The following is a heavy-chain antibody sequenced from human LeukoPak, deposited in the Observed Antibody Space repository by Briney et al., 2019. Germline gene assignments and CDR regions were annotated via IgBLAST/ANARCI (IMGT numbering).Heavy chain of an antibody. CDR3: AKDAGYYDILTGYQPLGYFDY. CDR1: GFTFSSYA. CDR2: ISGSGGST. Sequence: PGGSLRLSCAASGFTFSSYAMSWVRQAPGKGLEWVSAISGSGGSTYYADSVKGRFTISRDNSKNTLYLQMNSLRAEDTAVYYCAKDAGYYDILTGYQPLGYFDYWGQGTLVTVSS. J-gene: IGHJ4*02. V-gene: IGHV3-23*01. D-gene: IGHD3-9*01.